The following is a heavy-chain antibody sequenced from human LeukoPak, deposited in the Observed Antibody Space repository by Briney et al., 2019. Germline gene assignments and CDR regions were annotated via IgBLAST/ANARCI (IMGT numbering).Heavy chain of an antibody. V-gene: IGHV3-7*01. CDR2: IKQDGSEK. J-gene: IGHJ6*04. D-gene: IGHD3-3*01. CDR3: AREVRFLEWLMDV. CDR1: GFTFSSYA. Sequence: PGGSLRLSCAASGFTFSSYAMSWVRQAPGKGLEWVANIKQDGSEKYYVDSVKGRFTISRDNAKNSLYLQMNSLRAEDTAVYYCAREVRFLEWLMDVWGKGTTVTVSS.